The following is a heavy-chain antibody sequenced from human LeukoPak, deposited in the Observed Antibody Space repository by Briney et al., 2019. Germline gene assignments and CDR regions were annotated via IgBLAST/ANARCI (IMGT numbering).Heavy chain of an antibody. V-gene: IGHV3-23*01. CDR3: AKDTDLMGATTLSDY. D-gene: IGHD1-26*01. J-gene: IGHJ4*02. CDR2: ISGSGGST. CDR1: GFTFSSYA. Sequence: GGSLRLSCAASGFTFSSYAMSWVRQAPGKGLEWVSAISGSGGSTYYADSVKGRFTISRDNSKNTLYLQMNSLRAEDTAVYYCAKDTDLMGATTLSDYWGQGTLVTVSS.